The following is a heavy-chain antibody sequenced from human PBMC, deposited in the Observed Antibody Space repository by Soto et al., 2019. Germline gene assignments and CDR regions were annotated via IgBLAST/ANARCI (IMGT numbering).Heavy chain of an antibody. CDR3: ARHGPVVATLTLFDY. CDR1: GGSISSSSYY. D-gene: IGHD5-12*01. V-gene: IGHV4-39*01. CDR2: IYYSGST. Sequence: QLQLQESGPGLVKPSETLSLTCTVSGGSISSSSYYWGWIRQPPGKGLEWIGSIYYSGSTYYNPSLKSRVTISVDTSKNQFSLKLSSVTAADTAVYYCARHGPVVATLTLFDYWGQGTLVTVSS. J-gene: IGHJ4*02.